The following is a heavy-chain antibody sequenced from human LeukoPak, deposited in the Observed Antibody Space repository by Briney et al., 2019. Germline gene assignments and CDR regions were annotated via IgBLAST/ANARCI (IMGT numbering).Heavy chain of an antibody. CDR3: AKSLSSSYYGMDV. D-gene: IGHD2/OR15-2a*01. J-gene: IGHJ6*04. CDR2: ISYDGSNK. CDR1: GFTFSSYG. V-gene: IGHV3-30*18. Sequence: GGSQRLSCAASGFTFSSYGMHWVRQAPGKGLEWVAVISYDGSNKYYADSVKGRFTISRDNSKNTLYLQMNSLRAEDTAVYYCAKSLSSSYYGMDVWGKGTTVTVSS.